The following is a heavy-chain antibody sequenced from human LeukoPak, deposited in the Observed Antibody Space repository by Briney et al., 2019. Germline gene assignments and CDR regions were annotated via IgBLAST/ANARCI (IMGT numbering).Heavy chain of an antibody. V-gene: IGHV1-2*02. Sequence: ASVRVSCKASGYTFTDYYIHWVRQAPGQGLEWMGLINPKIGGTNYAQSFQGRVSMTRYTPITTAYMELRTVTSDDTAVYYCARDSSRRPQVYDIATSFSTDFWGQGTLVTVSS. CDR3: ARDSSRRPQVYDIATSFSTDF. D-gene: IGHD3-9*01. CDR1: GYTFTDYY. J-gene: IGHJ4*02. CDR2: INPKIGGT.